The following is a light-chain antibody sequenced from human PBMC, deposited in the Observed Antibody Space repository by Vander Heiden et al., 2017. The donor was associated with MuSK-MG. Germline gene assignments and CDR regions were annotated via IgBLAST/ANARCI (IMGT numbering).Light chain of an antibody. CDR1: KLGSKY. CDR3: QAWDSSAWV. CDR2: QDD. Sequence: SYELTQPPPVSVSPGQTASITCSGDKLGSKYVCWYQQKPGQSPLLVIYQDDQRPSGIPERFSGSNSGSAATLTISGTQATDEADYYCQAWDSSAWVFGGGTRLTVL. V-gene: IGLV3-1*01. J-gene: IGLJ3*02.